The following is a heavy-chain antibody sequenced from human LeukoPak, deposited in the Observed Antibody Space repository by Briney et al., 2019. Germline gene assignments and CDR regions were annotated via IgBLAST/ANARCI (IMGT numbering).Heavy chain of an antibody. CDR3: ARVNVDAFDI. J-gene: IGHJ3*02. V-gene: IGHV1-69*06. CDR1: GGTFSNYA. Sequence: ASVKVSCKASGGTFSNYAISWVRQAPGQGLEWMGGIISIFDTADYAQKFQGRVTITADKSTSTAYMELSRLRSDDTAVYYCARVNVDAFDIWGQGTMVTVSS. CDR2: IISIFDTA.